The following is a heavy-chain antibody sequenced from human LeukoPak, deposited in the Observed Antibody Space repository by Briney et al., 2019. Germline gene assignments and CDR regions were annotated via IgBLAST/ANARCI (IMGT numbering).Heavy chain of an antibody. J-gene: IGHJ4*02. Sequence: EWIGYIYYSGSTNYNPSLKSRVTISLDTSKNQFSLKLSSVTAADTAVYYCARFSSTSCYDYWGQGTLVTVSS. V-gene: IGHV4-59*01. D-gene: IGHD2-2*01. CDR2: IYYSGST. CDR3: ARFSSTSCYDY.